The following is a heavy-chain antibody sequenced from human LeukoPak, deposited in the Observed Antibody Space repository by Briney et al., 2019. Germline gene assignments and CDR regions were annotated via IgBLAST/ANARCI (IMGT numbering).Heavy chain of an antibody. V-gene: IGHV3-23*01. CDR3: AKDIIRGWLGGRPSYYFDY. CDR1: GFTFSSYA. J-gene: IGHJ4*02. CDR2: ISGSGGST. D-gene: IGHD3-10*01. Sequence: GGSLRPSCAASGFTFSSYAMSWVRQAPGKGLEWVSAISGSGGSTYYADSVKGRFTISRDNAKNSLYLQMNSLRAEDTALYYCAKDIIRGWLGGRPSYYFDYWGQGTLVTVSS.